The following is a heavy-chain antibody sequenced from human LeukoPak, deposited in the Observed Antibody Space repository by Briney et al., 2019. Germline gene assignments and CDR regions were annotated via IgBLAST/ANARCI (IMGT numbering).Heavy chain of an antibody. D-gene: IGHD3-10*01. CDR1: GFTFSSYA. CDR3: AKGPGHEYYYGSGGGYFDY. Sequence: GRSLRLSCAASGFTFSSYAMHWVRQAPGKGLEWVAVISYDGSNKYYADSVKGRFTISRDNSKNTLYLQMNSLRAEDTAVYYCAKGPGHEYYYGSGGGYFDYWGQGTLVTVSS. J-gene: IGHJ4*02. CDR2: ISYDGSNK. V-gene: IGHV3-30*04.